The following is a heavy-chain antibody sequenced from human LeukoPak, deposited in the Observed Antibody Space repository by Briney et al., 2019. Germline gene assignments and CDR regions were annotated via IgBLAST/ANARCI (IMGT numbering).Heavy chain of an antibody. CDR1: GFTFSSYG. D-gene: IGHD6-19*01. J-gene: IGHJ4*02. V-gene: IGHV3-30*03. CDR2: ISYVGSNK. Sequence: PGGSLRLSCAASGFTFSSYGMHWVRQAPGKGLEWVAVISYVGSNKYYADSVKGRFTISRDNSKNTLYLQMNSLRAEDTAVYYYASRDRSVAGYFDYGGQGTLVTVSS. CDR3: ASRDRSVAGYFDY.